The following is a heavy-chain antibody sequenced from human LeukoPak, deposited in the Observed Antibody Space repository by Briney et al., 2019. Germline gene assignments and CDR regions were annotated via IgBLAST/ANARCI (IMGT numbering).Heavy chain of an antibody. D-gene: IGHD3-3*01. CDR3: ANDHGVFGTYSYSAMDV. J-gene: IGHJ6*02. CDR1: GFTFSSYA. Sequence: GRSLRLSCAASGFTFSSYAMGWVRQAPGKGLEWVAAISYGGSNTYYADSVKGRFTISRDNSKNTLYLQMNSLRAEDTAVYYCANDHGVFGTYSYSAMDVWGQGTTVTVSS. V-gene: IGHV3-30*18. CDR2: ISYGGSNT.